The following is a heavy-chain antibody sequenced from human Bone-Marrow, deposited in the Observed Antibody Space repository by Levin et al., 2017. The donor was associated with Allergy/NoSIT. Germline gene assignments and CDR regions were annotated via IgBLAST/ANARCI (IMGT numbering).Heavy chain of an antibody. D-gene: IGHD6-13*01. V-gene: IGHV4-39*07. CDR2: INYSGST. CDR3: ARSPAGTEITANWFDP. J-gene: IGHJ5*02. Sequence: SETLSLTCTVSGGSISDSNYYWGWIRQPPGKGLDWIGGINYSGSTYYNPSLKSRVTISLDTSKNQFSLKLTSVTAADTAVYYCARSPAGTEITANWFDPWGQGTLVTVSS. CDR1: GGSISDSNYY.